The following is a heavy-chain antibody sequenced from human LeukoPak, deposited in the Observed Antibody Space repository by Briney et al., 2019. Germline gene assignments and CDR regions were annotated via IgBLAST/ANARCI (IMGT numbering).Heavy chain of an antibody. CDR1: GFTFSSCS. J-gene: IGHJ5*02. D-gene: IGHD3-22*01. Sequence: GGSLGLSCAASGFTFSSCSMNWVRQAPGKGLEWVSYISSGSSSIYYADSVKGRFTISRDNAENSLYLQMNSLRDEDTAVYYCARDGRYYYDSFNWFDPWGQGTLVTVSS. CDR2: ISSGSSSI. V-gene: IGHV3-48*02. CDR3: ARDGRYYYDSFNWFDP.